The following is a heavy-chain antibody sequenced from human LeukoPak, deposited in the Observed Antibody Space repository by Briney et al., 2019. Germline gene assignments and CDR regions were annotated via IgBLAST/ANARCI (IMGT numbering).Heavy chain of an antibody. CDR2: IYHSGTT. J-gene: IGHJ4*02. CDR3: ALSSRSVAYPFDY. Sequence: PSETLSLTCEVSRYSIISGFYWGWIRQPPGKGLEWIGNIYHSGTTYYNPSLKSRVTTSLDTSNNQFSLKLTSVTAADTAVYYCALSSRSVAYPFDYWGQGTLVTVSS. CDR1: RYSIISGFY. V-gene: IGHV4-38-2*01. D-gene: IGHD6-19*01.